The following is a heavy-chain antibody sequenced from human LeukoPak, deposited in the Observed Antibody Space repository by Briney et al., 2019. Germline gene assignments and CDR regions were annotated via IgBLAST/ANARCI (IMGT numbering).Heavy chain of an antibody. Sequence: AGGSLRLSCAASGFTFSSYAMSWVRQAPGKGLEWVSAISGSGGSTYYADSVKGRFTISRDNSKNTLYLQMNSLRAEDTAVYYCAKSSGNYDFWSGYTDYFDYWGQGTLVTVPS. CDR2: ISGSGGST. CDR1: GFTFSSYA. J-gene: IGHJ4*02. CDR3: AKSSGNYDFWSGYTDYFDY. V-gene: IGHV3-23*01. D-gene: IGHD3-3*01.